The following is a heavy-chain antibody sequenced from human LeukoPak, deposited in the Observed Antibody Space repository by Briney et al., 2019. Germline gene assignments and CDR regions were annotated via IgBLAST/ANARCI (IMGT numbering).Heavy chain of an antibody. J-gene: IGHJ4*02. Sequence: SQTLSLTCTVSGGSISSGDYYWSWIRQPPGKGLEWIGYIYYSGSTYYNPSRKSPVTIAVYTSKNQFSLKLSSVTAADTAVYYCARAAKKLRFLEWFTSPFDYWGQGTLVTVSS. CDR3: ARAAKKLRFLEWFTSPFDY. D-gene: IGHD3-3*01. CDR2: IYYSGST. CDR1: GGSISSGDYY. V-gene: IGHV4-30-4*08.